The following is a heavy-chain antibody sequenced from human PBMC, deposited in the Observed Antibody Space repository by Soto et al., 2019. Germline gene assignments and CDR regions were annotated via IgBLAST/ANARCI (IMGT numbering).Heavy chain of an antibody. J-gene: IGHJ4*02. CDR3: ARPANTVADHFDL. CDR1: GYTFTIYW. Sequence: GESLKISCQVSGYTFTIYWIGWARQMPGKGLEWMGIIYPSDSDTRYSPSFQGQVTISADQSINTAYLQWDSLKALDTAIYYCARPANTVADHFDLWGQGTPVTVSS. V-gene: IGHV5-51*01. CDR2: IYPSDSDT. D-gene: IGHD4-17*01.